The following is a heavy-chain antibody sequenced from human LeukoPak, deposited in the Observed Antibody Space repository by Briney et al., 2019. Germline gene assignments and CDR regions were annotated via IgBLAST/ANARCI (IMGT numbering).Heavy chain of an antibody. CDR2: ITGSGNDA. CDR3: AKGATSLRIAGDD. D-gene: IGHD2-15*01. V-gene: IGHV3-23*01. J-gene: IGHJ4*02. CDR1: GFTFSNYA. Sequence: GGSLRLSCAASGFTFSNYAMTWVRQAPGKGLEWGSTITGSGNDASYADSVKGRFTISRDNSKNMLYLQMNSLRAEDTAVYYCAKGATSLRIAGDDWGQGTLVTVYS.